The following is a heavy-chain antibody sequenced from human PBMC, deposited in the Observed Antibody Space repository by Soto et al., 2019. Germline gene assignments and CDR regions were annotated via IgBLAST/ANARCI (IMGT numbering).Heavy chain of an antibody. V-gene: IGHV3-33*01. D-gene: IGHD3-10*01. CDR3: ARDRGFPDSFDI. Sequence: PGGSLRLSCAASGFTFSSYGMHWVRQAPGKGLEWVAVIWYDGSNKYYADSVKGRFTISRDNSKNTLYLQMNSLRVEDTAVYFCARDRGFPDSFDIWGQGTMVTVS. CDR2: IWYDGSNK. J-gene: IGHJ3*02. CDR1: GFTFSSYG.